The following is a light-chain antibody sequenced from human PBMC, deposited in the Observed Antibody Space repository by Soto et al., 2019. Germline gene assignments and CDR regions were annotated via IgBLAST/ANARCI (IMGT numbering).Light chain of an antibody. CDR3: SSYPSSSTLVV. V-gene: IGLV2-14*01. J-gene: IGLJ2*01. CDR2: DVT. CDR1: SSDVGGYNY. Sequence: QSVLTQPASVSGSPGQSSTISCTGTSSDVGGYNYVSWYQQHPGKAPKLMIYDVTNRPSGFSNRFSGSKSGNTASLTISGRQAEDESDYYCSSYPSSSTLVVFGGGTKLTVL.